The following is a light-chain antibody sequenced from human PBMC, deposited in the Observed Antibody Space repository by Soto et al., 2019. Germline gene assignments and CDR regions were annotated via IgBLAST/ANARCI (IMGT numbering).Light chain of an antibody. CDR1: QGISNY. J-gene: IGKJ3*01. CDR3: QKYNSALFT. V-gene: IGKV1-27*01. CDR2: SAS. Sequence: DIQMTQSPSSLSASVGDRVTITCRASQGISNYLAWYQQRPWTVPKLLIHSASTLQSGVPSRFSGSGSGTDFTLTISSLQPEDVATYYCQKYNSALFTFGPGTKVDLK.